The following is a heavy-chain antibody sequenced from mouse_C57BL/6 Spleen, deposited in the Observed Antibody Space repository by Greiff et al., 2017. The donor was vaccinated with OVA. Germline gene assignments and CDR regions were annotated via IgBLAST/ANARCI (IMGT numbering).Heavy chain of an antibody. D-gene: IGHD2-2*01. Sequence: EVQLQQSGAELVKPGASVKISCKASGYTFTDYNMDWVKQSHGQSLEWIGDINPKNGGTNYNQKFKGKATLTVDKSSSTAYMELRSLTSEAADVYYCARSRGYDYYDMDDWGKGTSVTVSA. CDR1: GYTFTDYN. J-gene: IGHJ4*01. CDR2: INPKNGGT. CDR3: ARSRGYDYYDMDD. V-gene: IGHV1-18*01.